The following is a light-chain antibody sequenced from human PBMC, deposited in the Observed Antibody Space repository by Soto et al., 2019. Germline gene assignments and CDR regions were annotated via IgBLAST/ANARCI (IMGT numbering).Light chain of an antibody. V-gene: IGKV1-39*01. Sequence: DIQMTQSPSSLSASIRDRVTITCRASQSISSFLSWYQHKPGKAPKLLIYAASSLQSGVPSRFSGSGSGTDFTLTISSLQPEDFATYYCQQSYSTPPTFGQGTRLEIK. CDR1: QSISSF. CDR3: QQSYSTPPT. CDR2: AAS. J-gene: IGKJ5*01.